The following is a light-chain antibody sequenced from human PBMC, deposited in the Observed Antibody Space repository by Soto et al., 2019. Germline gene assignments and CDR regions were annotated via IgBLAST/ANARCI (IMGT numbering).Light chain of an antibody. J-gene: IGLJ1*01. CDR1: SSDVGCYNY. Sequence: QPVLTQPASVSGSPGQSITISCTATSSDVGCYNYVSWYQQHPGKAPNLMIYDVSNRPSGVSNRFSGSKSGNTASLTISGLQAEDEADYYCSSYTSSSPDSVFGTGTKVTVL. CDR3: SSYTSSSPDSV. CDR2: DVS. V-gene: IGLV2-14*01.